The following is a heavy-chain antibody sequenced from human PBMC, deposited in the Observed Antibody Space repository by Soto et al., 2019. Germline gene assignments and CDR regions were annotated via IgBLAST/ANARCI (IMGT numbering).Heavy chain of an antibody. V-gene: IGHV4-61*01. CDR3: TRGGDPYKTGH. D-gene: IGHD2-21*01. Sequence: SETLSLTCTVSGGSVSSGSYYWSWIRQPPRKGLEWIGYIYYSGSTNYNPSLKGRVTMSVDTSKNQFSLKLTSVNTADTAIYYCTRGGDPYKTGHWGQGTLVTVSS. CDR1: GGSVSSGSYY. CDR2: IYYSGST. J-gene: IGHJ4*02.